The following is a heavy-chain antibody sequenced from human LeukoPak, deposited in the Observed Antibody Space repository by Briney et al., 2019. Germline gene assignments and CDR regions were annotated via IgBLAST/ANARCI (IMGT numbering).Heavy chain of an antibody. CDR1: GFTFSSYN. V-gene: IGHV3-21*04. CDR3: ARGGAGVYFFDY. D-gene: IGHD6-13*01. J-gene: IGHJ4*02. Sequence: GGSLRLSCAASGFTFSSYNMNWVRQAPGKGLEWVSSISTSSSYIYYADSVKGRFTISRDNSKNMLFLQMNSLRAEDTAVYYCARGGAGVYFFDYWGQGILVTVSS. CDR2: ISTSSSYI.